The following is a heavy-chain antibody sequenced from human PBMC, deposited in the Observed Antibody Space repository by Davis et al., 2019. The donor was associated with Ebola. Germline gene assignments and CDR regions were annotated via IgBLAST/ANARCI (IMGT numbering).Heavy chain of an antibody. D-gene: IGHD2-8*01. CDR3: ARAVSEYYYGMDV. CDR2: ISYDGSNK. Sequence: GESLKISCAASGFTFSSYAMYWVRQAPGKGLEWVAVISYDGSNKYYADSVKGRFTISRDNSKNTLYLQMNSLRAEDTAVYYCARAVSEYYYGMDVWGQGTTVTVSS. J-gene: IGHJ6*02. V-gene: IGHV3-30-3*01. CDR1: GFTFSSYA.